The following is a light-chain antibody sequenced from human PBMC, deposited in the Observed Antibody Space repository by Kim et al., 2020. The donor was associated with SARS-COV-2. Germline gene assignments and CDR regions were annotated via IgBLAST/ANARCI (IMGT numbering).Light chain of an antibody. CDR1: QDIANS. J-gene: IGKJ1*01. CDR2: AAS. CDR3: QKYNSAPWT. Sequence: SASVGDRVTITCRASQDIANSLAWYQQKPGTVPKVLIYAASTLQSGVPSRFSGSGSGTEFTLTIGSLQTEDAATYYCQKYNSAPWTFGPGTKLEI. V-gene: IGKV1-27*01.